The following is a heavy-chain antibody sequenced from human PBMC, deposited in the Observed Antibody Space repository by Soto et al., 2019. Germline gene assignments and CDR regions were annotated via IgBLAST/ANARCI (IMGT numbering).Heavy chain of an antibody. CDR2: IDWDDDK. V-gene: IGHV2-70*20. D-gene: IGHD3-10*01. CDR1: GLSLSTTGMC. Sequence: SGPTLVNPTQTLTLTCTFSGLSLSTTGMCVSWVRQPPGKALEWLGLIDWDDDKYYNTSLKSRFTISKDTSKNQVVLTMTNMDPVDTAKYYCARASLGSGSFLFDYWGQGALVTVSS. CDR3: ARASLGSGSFLFDY. J-gene: IGHJ4*02.